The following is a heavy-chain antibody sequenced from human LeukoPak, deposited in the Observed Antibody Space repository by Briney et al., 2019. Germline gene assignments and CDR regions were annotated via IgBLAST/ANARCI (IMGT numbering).Heavy chain of an antibody. J-gene: IGHJ4*02. CDR2: ISNDGSFK. D-gene: IGHD1-1*01. Sequence: GRSLRLSCAASGFTFSSYGMHWVRQAPGKGLEWVAVISNDGSFKYYADSVRGRFTISRDTSKNTVYLQMNSLRPEDTAVYYCAKDWNDFDYWGQGTLVTVSS. V-gene: IGHV3-30*18. CDR3: AKDWNDFDY. CDR1: GFTFSSYG.